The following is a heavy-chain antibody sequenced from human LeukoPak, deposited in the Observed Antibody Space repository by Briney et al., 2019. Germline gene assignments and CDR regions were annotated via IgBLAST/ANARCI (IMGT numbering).Heavy chain of an antibody. CDR2: IYSSGSH. J-gene: IGHJ2*01. V-gene: IGHV4-4*07. CDR1: GGSISDYY. Sequence: SETLSLTCAVSGGSISDYYWSWIRQPAGKGLEWIGRIYSSGSHNYNPSLRGRVTMSVDTSTNQFSLRLYSVTAADTAAYFCARSPVTTIYWYFGLWGRGTLVTVSS. D-gene: IGHD4-17*01. CDR3: ARSPVTTIYWYFGL.